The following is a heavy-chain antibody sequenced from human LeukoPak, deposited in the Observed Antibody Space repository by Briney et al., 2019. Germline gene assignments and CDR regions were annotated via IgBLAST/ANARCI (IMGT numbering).Heavy chain of an antibody. J-gene: IGHJ4*02. CDR3: ARSPCDSSGYPFYYFDY. Sequence: SQTLSLTCAISGDSVSSNTAAWNWIRQYPSRGLEWLGRTYYRSKWYNDYALSVKSRIAINPDTSKNQFSLQLNSVTPEDTAVYYCARSPCDSSGYPFYYFDYWGQGTLVTVSS. CDR2: TYYRSKWYN. CDR1: GDSVSSNTAA. V-gene: IGHV6-1*01. D-gene: IGHD3-22*01.